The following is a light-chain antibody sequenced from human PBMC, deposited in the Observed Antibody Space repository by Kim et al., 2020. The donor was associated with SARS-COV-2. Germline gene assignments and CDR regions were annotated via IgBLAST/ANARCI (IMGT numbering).Light chain of an antibody. Sequence: EIVLTQSPATLSLSPGEGATLSCRASQSIQNYLAWYQQKPSQAPRLLIYEASNRATGIPARFSGSGSGTDFTLTISSLEPEDFAVYYCQQRSSWPRITFGQGTRLEIK. CDR2: EAS. J-gene: IGKJ5*01. CDR1: QSIQNY. V-gene: IGKV3-11*01. CDR3: QQRSSWPRIT.